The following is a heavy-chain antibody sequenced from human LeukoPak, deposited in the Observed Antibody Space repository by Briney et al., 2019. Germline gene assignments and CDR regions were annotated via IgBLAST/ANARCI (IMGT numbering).Heavy chain of an antibody. Sequence: ASVKVSCKASGYTFTGYYMHWVRQAPGQGLEWMGWINPNSGGTNYAQKFQGRVTMTRDTSISTAYMELSRLRSDDTAVYYCARAGFLYCSSTSCSADAFDIWGQGTMVTVSS. J-gene: IGHJ3*02. CDR2: INPNSGGT. V-gene: IGHV1-2*02. D-gene: IGHD2-2*01. CDR1: GYTFTGYY. CDR3: ARAGFLYCSSTSCSADAFDI.